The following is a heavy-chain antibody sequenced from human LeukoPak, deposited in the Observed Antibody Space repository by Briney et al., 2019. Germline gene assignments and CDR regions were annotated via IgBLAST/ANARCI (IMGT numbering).Heavy chain of an antibody. CDR1: GFTFDDYA. D-gene: IGHD2-2*02. J-gene: IGHJ4*02. V-gene: IGHV3-43D*03. Sequence: PGGSLRLSCAASGFTFDDYAMHWVRQAPGKGLEWVSLISWDGGSTYYADSVKGRFTISRDNSKNSLYLQMNSLRAEDTALYYCAKGPYCSSTSCYTPYFDYRGQGTLVTVSS. CDR2: ISWDGGST. CDR3: AKGPYCSSTSCYTPYFDY.